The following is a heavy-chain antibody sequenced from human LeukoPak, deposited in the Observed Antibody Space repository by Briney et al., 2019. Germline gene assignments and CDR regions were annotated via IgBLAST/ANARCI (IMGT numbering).Heavy chain of an antibody. V-gene: IGHV4-39*02. Sequence: SETLSLTCTVSGGSISSSSYYWGWIRQPPGKGLEWIGSIYYSGSTYYNPSLKSRVTISVDTSKNQFSLKLSSVTAADTAVYYCARDPYGSGSYSYYYYGMDVWGQGTTVTVSS. CDR1: GGSISSSSYY. D-gene: IGHD3-10*01. CDR3: ARDPYGSGSYSYYYYGMDV. J-gene: IGHJ6*02. CDR2: IYYSGST.